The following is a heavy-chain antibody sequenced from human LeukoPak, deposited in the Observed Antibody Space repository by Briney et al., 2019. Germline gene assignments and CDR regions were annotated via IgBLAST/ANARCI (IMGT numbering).Heavy chain of an antibody. D-gene: IGHD1-7*01. CDR1: GFTFSSYG. CDR2: ISYDGSNK. V-gene: IGHV3-30*18. CDR3: AKGKGWNYEAIAGGDY. Sequence: GGSLRLSCAASGFTFSSYGMHWVHQAPGKGLEWVAVISYDGSNKYYADSVKGRFTISRDNSKNTLYLQMNSLRAEDTAVYYCAKGKGWNYEAIAGGDYWGQGTLVTVSS. J-gene: IGHJ4*02.